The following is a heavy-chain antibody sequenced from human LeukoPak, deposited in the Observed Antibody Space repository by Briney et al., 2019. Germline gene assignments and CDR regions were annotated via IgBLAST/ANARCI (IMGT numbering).Heavy chain of an antibody. Sequence: PGGSLRLSCAVSGFTFSNFWMSWVRQAPGRGLEWVANIHPEGNEKYHVEFVKGRFTISRDNTKNLLFLQMNGLRVDDTAVYYCARGDDFSGDHWAQGTLVTVSS. CDR1: GFTFSNFW. CDR3: ARGDDFSGDH. J-gene: IGHJ4*02. D-gene: IGHD1-1*01. V-gene: IGHV3-7*04. CDR2: IHPEGNEK.